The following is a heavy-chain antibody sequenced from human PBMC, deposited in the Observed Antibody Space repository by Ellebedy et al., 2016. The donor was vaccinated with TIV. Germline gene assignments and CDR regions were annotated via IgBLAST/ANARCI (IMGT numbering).Heavy chain of an antibody. CDR3: ARVAREFDH. Sequence: GGSLRLSXAASGFTFSSYAMHWVRQAPGKGLEWVAVISYDGSNKDYVDSVKGRFTISRDNSKNTLYLQMNSLRAEDTAVYYCARVAREFDHWGQGTLVTVSS. J-gene: IGHJ4*02. V-gene: IGHV3-30-3*01. CDR2: ISYDGSNK. CDR1: GFTFSSYA.